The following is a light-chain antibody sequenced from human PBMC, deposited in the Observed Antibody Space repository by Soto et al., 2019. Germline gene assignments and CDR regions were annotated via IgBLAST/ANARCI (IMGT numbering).Light chain of an antibody. V-gene: IGKV3-20*01. CDR2: GAS. CDR3: LQYRSLPHT. J-gene: IGKJ2*01. Sequence: EIVLTQSPGTLSLSPGERATLSCRASQSVSSSYLAWYQHKPGQAPRLLIYGASSRATGIPDRFRGSGSGTGFTLTLIRLDPEDFAVYYRLQYRSLPHTFGQGTKLEIK. CDR1: QSVSSSY.